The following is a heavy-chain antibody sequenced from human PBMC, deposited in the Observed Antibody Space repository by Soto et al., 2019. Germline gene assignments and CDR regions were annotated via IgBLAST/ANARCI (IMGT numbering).Heavy chain of an antibody. CDR1: GGSISSYY. V-gene: IGHV4-59*01. J-gene: IGHJ4*02. CDR2: IYYSGRT. CDR3: ARHFSVDYFDY. Sequence: PSETLSLTCTVSGGSISSYYWSWIRQPPGKGLEWIGYIYYSGRTNYNPSLKSRVTISVDTSKNQFSLKLSSVTAADTAVYYCARHFSVDYFDYWGQGALVTVSS.